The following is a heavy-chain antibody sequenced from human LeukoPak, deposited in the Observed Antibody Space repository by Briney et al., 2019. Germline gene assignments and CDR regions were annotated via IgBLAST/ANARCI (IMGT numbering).Heavy chain of an antibody. CDR2: TRYDGSNK. J-gene: IGHJ4*02. CDR1: GFTFSSYG. CDR3: ARVDGDHHPIDY. Sequence: GGSLRLSCAASGFTFSSYGMHWVRQAPGKGLEWVAFTRYDGSNKYYADSVKGRFTISRDNSKNTLYLQLTSLRPEDTAVYYCARVDGDHHPIDYWGQGTLVIVSS. V-gene: IGHV3-30*02. D-gene: IGHD4-17*01.